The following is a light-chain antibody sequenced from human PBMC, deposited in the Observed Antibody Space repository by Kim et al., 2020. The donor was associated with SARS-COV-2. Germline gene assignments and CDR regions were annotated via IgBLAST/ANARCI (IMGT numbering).Light chain of an antibody. CDR3: SSYTSSSTVV. J-gene: IGLJ2*01. Sequence: QSALTQPASVSGSPGQSITISCTGTSSDVGGYNYVSWYQQHPGKAPKLVIYDVSARPSGVPDRFSGSKSGNTASLTISGLQAEDEADYYCSSYTSSSTVVFGGGTKL. V-gene: IGLV2-14*01. CDR1: SSDVGGYNY. CDR2: DVS.